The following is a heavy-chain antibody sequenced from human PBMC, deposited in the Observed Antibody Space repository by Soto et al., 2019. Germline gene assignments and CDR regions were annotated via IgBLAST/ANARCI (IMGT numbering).Heavy chain of an antibody. Sequence: QVQLVQSGAEVKKPGASVRVSCKASGYTLTSYSMHWVRQAPGQGLEWMGIINPSGDNIRYAQNFQARVTMTRDTSTSTVYLEMSSLRSEDTAIYYCARDPQGYCSGGRCYHFDYWGQGTLFTVSS. CDR1: GYTLTSYS. V-gene: IGHV1-46*01. CDR2: INPSGDNI. CDR3: ARDPQGYCSGGRCYHFDY. D-gene: IGHD2-15*01. J-gene: IGHJ4*02.